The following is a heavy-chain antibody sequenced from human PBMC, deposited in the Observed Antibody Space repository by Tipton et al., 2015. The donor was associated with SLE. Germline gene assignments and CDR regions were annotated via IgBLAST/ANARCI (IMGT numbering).Heavy chain of an antibody. D-gene: IGHD6-19*01. CDR3: ARGWRSSGWAPHI. CDR1: GGSISSGGYY. CDR2: IYYSGST. V-gene: IGHV4-31*03. J-gene: IGHJ3*02. Sequence: TLSLTCTVSGGSISSGGYYWSWIRQHPGKGLEWTGYIYYSGSTNYNPSLKSRVTISVDTSKNQFSLKLSSVAAADTAVYYCARGWRSSGWAPHIWGQGTMVTVSS.